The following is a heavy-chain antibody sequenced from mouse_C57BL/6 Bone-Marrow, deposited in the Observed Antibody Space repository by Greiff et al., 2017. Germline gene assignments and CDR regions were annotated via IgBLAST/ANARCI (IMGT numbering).Heavy chain of an antibody. CDR1: GYTFTSYW. CDR2: IDPSDSYT. J-gene: IGHJ2*01. Sequence: VQLQQPGAELVMPGASVKLSCKASGYTFTSYWMHWVKQRPGQGLEWIGEIDPSDSYTNYNQKFKGKSTLTVDKSSSTAYMQLSSLTSEDSAVYYCARHYYGSFGYWGQGTTLTVSS. V-gene: IGHV1-69*01. CDR3: ARHYYGSFGY. D-gene: IGHD1-2*01.